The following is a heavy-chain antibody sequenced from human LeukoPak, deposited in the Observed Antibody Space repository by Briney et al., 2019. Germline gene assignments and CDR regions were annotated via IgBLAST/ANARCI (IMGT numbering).Heavy chain of an antibody. Sequence: GGSLRLSCAASGFTVSSNYMTWVRQAPGKGLERVSVIYSGGSIYYADSVKGRFTISRDISKNTVDLQLNSLRAEDTAVYYCASGKETSMAQGYWGQGTLVTVSS. D-gene: IGHD5-18*01. CDR1: GFTVSSNY. CDR3: ASGKETSMAQGY. CDR2: IYSGGSI. J-gene: IGHJ4*02. V-gene: IGHV3-53*01.